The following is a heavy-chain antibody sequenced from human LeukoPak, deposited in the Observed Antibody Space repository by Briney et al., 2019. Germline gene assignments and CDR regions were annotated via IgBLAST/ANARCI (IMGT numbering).Heavy chain of an antibody. CDR2: ISYDGSNK. J-gene: IGHJ4*02. D-gene: IGHD5-12*01. Sequence: PGGSLRLSCAASGFTFSSYAMHWVRQAPGKGLEWVAVISYDGSNKFYADSVKGRFTISRDNSKSTLYLQMNSLRAEDTAVYYCARRKFYSAYDPFDCWGQGTLVTVSS. CDR1: GFTFSSYA. V-gene: IGHV3-30-3*01. CDR3: ARRKFYSAYDPFDC.